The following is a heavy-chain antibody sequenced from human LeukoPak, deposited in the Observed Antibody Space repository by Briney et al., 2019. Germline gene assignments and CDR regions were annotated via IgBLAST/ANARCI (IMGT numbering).Heavy chain of an antibody. Sequence: ASVKVSCKASGYTFTGYYMHWVRQAPGQGLEWMGWISAYNGNTNYAQKLQGRVTMTTDTSTSTAYMELRRLRCDDTAVYYCTTGTSPYYYYGMDVWGQGTAVTVSS. CDR3: TTGTSPYYYYGMDV. CDR1: GYTFTGYY. CDR2: ISAYNGNT. V-gene: IGHV1-18*04. J-gene: IGHJ6*01.